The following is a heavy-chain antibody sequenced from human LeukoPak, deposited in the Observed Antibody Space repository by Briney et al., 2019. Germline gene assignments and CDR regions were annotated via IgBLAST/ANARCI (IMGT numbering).Heavy chain of an antibody. Sequence: GASVRLSRKASGSTFTGYYMHWVRQAPGHGLEWIGWINPNSGGTDYAQKFQGRVTMTRDTSISTAYMELSRLRSDDTAVYYCARIGIDYWGQGTLVTVSS. CDR1: GSTFTGYY. CDR2: INPNSGGT. V-gene: IGHV1-2*02. CDR3: ARIGIDY. J-gene: IGHJ4*02.